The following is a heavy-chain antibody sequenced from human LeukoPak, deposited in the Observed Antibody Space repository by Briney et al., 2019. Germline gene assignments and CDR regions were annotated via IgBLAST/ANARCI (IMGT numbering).Heavy chain of an antibody. V-gene: IGHV3-23*01. J-gene: IGHJ4*02. CDR3: AKGYGSSGYLDY. D-gene: IGHD3-22*01. CDR1: GFTFSSYG. Sequence: PGGSLRLSCAASGFTFSSYGMSWVRQAPGKGLEWVSAISGSGGSTYYADSVKGRFTISRDNSKNTLYLQMNSLRAEDTVVYYCAKGYGSSGYLDYWGQGTLVTVSS. CDR2: ISGSGGST.